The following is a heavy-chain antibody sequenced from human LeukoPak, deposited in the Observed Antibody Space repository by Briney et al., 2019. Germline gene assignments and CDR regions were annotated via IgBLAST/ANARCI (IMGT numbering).Heavy chain of an antibody. Sequence: SETLSLTCTVSGGSISSSSYYWGWIRQPPGKGLEWIGSIYYSGSIYYNPSLKSRVTISVDTSKNQFSLKLSSVTAADTAVYYCARDSLPITMIVVDLYVFDIWGQGTMVTVSS. CDR2: IYYSGSI. V-gene: IGHV4-39*07. D-gene: IGHD3-22*01. J-gene: IGHJ3*02. CDR1: GGSISSSSYY. CDR3: ARDSLPITMIVVDLYVFDI.